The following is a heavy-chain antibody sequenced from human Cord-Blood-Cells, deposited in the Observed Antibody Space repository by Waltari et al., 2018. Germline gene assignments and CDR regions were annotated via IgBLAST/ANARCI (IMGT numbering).Heavy chain of an antibody. D-gene: IGHD6-13*01. CDR3: ARELRLRQQLVLFAFDI. CDR2: INPNSGGT. CDR1: GYTFTGSY. V-gene: IGHV1-2*02. Sequence: QVHLVPSGAEVKNPGASVKFSCWVSGYTFTGSYMHRVRQAPGQGLEWMGWINPNSGGTNYAQKFQGRVTMTRDTSISTAYMELSRLRSDDTAVYYCARELRLRQQLVLFAFDIWGQGTMVTVSS. J-gene: IGHJ3*02.